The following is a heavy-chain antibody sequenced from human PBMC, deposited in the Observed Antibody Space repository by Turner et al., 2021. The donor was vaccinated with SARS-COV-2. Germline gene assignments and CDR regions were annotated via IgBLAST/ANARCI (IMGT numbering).Heavy chain of an antibody. CDR2: ISYDGSNK. D-gene: IGHD3-22*01. CDR3: ARDSQIDYYDSSGYPLSLGGMDV. J-gene: IGHJ6*02. CDR1: GFTFSSYG. V-gene: IGHV3-30*03. Sequence: QVQLVESGGGVVQPGRSLRLSCAASGFTFSSYGMHWVRQAPGKGLEWVAVISYDGSNKYYADSVKGRFTISRDNSKNTLYLQMNSLRAEDTAVYYCARDSQIDYYDSSGYPLSLGGMDVWGQGTTVTVSS.